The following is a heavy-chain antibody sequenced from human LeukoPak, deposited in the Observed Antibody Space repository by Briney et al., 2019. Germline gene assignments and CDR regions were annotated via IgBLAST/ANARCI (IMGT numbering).Heavy chain of an antibody. CDR3: AKDPSLGYILDY. Sequence: TGGSLRLSCAASGFTFSSYAMSWVRQAPGKGLEWVSAISGSGGSTYYADSVEGRFTISRDNSKNTLYLQMNSLRAEDTAVYYCAKDPSLGYILDYWGQGTLVTVSS. CDR1: GFTFSSYA. CDR2: ISGSGGST. D-gene: IGHD5-18*01. V-gene: IGHV3-23*01. J-gene: IGHJ4*02.